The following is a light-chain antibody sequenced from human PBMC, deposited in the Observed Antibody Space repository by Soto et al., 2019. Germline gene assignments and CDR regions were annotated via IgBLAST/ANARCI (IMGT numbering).Light chain of an antibody. V-gene: IGKV1-5*01. Sequence: CRASQSISNWLAWYQQKTGTAXXVLIYHASNLQSGVPSRFSGSGSGTEFTLTISSMQPDDFATYYCQQYNSYSFGQGTQVDIK. J-gene: IGKJ1*01. CDR1: QSISNW. CDR3: QQYNSYS. CDR2: HAS.